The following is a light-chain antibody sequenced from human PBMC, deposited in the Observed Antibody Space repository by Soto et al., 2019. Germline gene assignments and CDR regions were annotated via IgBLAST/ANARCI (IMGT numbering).Light chain of an antibody. CDR3: AAYTSTYTVI. J-gene: IGLJ2*01. CDR1: GNDVGHYNY. CDR2: EVT. V-gene: IGLV2-14*01. Sequence: QSALTQPASVSGSPGQSITISCNGTGNDVGHYNYVSWYQQHPGKAPKLIIYEVTYRPSGVSNRFSGAKSGNTASLTIFGRQADDESNYYCAAYTSTYTVIFGGGTKLTVL.